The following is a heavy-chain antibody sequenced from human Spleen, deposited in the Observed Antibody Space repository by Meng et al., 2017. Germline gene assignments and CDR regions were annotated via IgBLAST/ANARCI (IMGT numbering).Heavy chain of an antibody. J-gene: IGHJ5*02. D-gene: IGHD3-10*01. V-gene: IGHV3-74*01. CDR3: AGGGNWFDP. CDR1: GFTFSDYW. CDR2: IDGDGSST. Sequence: EVQLVESGGGLVQPGGSLRLSCAASGFTFSDYWMHWVRQAPGKGLVWVSRIDGDGSSTTYADSVKGRFTISRDNTKNTVYLQMNSPRVDDTAVYYCAGGGNWFDPWGLGTLVTVSS.